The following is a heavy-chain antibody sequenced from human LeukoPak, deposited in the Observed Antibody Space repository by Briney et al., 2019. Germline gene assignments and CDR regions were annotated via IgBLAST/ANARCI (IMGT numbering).Heavy chain of an antibody. V-gene: IGHV4-61*08. CDR3: ARGIGDY. J-gene: IGHJ4*02. CDR1: GGSISNSDYY. D-gene: IGHD2-15*01. Sequence: SETLSLTCTVSGGSISNSDYYWSWIRQPPGKGLEWIGYIYYSGSTNYNPSLKSRVTISVDTSKNQFSLKLSSVTAADTAVYYCARGIGDYWGQGTLVTVSS. CDR2: IYYSGST.